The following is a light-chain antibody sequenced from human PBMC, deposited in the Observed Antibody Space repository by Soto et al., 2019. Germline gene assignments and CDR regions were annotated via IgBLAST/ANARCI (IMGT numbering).Light chain of an antibody. CDR2: YIS. V-gene: IGKV3D-15*01. CDR3: QQYTNWPPWT. CDR1: QSAGNF. Sequence: EIVMTQSPATLSVSPGETASLSCRASQSAGNFLAWYQQKPGQAPRLLIYYISTRATGIPARFSGSGSGTEFTLTINSLQPEDFAIYYCQQYTNWPPWTFGQGTKVDIK. J-gene: IGKJ1*01.